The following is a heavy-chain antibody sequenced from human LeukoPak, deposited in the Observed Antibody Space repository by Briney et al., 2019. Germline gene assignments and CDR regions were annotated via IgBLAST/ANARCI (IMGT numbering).Heavy chain of an antibody. CDR2: IYYSGST. CDR1: GGXISSYY. CDR3: AKIKGGGGSFDI. V-gene: IGHV4-59*01. D-gene: IGHD1-26*01. Sequence: SETLSLTCSVSGGXISSYYWSWMRQPPGKGLEWIGYIYYSGSTNYNPSLKSRVTISVDTSKNQISLNLSSMTAADTAVYYCAKIKGGGGSFDIWGQGTMVTVSS. J-gene: IGHJ3*02.